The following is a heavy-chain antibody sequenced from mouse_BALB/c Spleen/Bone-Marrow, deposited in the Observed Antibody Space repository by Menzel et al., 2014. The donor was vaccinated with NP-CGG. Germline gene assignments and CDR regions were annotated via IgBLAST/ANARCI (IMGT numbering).Heavy chain of an antibody. Sequence: QVQLQQSGAELAKPGASEKMSCKSSGYTFTSYWMHWVKQRPGQGLEWIGYINPNTGYPEYNQKFKDKATLTADKSSSTAYMQLSTLTSEDSAVYYCARRFTTVVTTGDYWGQGTPLTVSS. CDR1: GYTFTSYW. V-gene: IGHV1-7*01. D-gene: IGHD1-1*02. CDR2: INPNTGYP. CDR3: ARRFTTVVTTGDY. J-gene: IGHJ2*01.